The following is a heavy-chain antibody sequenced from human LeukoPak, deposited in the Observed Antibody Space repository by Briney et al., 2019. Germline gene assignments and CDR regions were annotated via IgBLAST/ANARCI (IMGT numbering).Heavy chain of an antibody. D-gene: IGHD3-16*01. CDR1: GASISSDY. J-gene: IGHJ6*02. CDR3: ARHVWGNGMDV. Sequence: PSETLSLTCSVSGASISSDYWGWIRQPPGKGLEWIGWIYKSGSTNYNPSLKSRVTISLDTPKNQFSLKLTSVTAADTAEYYRARHVWGNGMDVWGQGTTVTVSS. CDR2: IYKSGST. V-gene: IGHV4-59*08.